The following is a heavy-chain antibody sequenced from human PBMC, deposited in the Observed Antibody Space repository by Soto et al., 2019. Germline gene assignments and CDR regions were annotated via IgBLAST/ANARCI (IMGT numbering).Heavy chain of an antibody. J-gene: IGHJ4*02. D-gene: IGHD2-2*02. CDR1: GFAFTTYW. V-gene: IGHV3-74*01. CDR2: IKSDGTTT. CDR3: ESLFASTYTPRHFDH. Sequence: GGSLRLSCEASGFAFTTYWMHWVRQAPGKGLVWVSGIKSDGTTTTYADSVKGRFTISRDNAKNTLYLQMSSLSAEDTAVYYCESLFASTYTPRHFDHWGQGTQVTVSS.